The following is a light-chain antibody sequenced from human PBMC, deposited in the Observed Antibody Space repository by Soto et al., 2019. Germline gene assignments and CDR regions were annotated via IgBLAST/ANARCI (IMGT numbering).Light chain of an antibody. CDR3: QQYLSTRT. J-gene: IGKJ1*01. Sequence: DIQMTQSPSTLSASVGDRVTITCRASQNIRGWLAWYQQKPGKAPNLLIYGASILESGVPSKFSGSGSGTEFTLTISSLQPDDLGTYYCQQYLSTRTFGQGTKVDIK. CDR2: GAS. V-gene: IGKV1-5*03. CDR1: QNIRGW.